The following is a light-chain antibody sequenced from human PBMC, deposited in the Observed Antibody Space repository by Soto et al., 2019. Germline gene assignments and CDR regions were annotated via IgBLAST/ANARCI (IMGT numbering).Light chain of an antibody. Sequence: QSALTQPPSASGSPGQSVTISCTGTSSDVGGCNYVSLYQQHPGKAPKLMIYEVSKRPSGVPDRFSGSKSGNTASLTVSGLQAEDEADYYCSSYAGSFPTVFGGGTKLTVL. CDR2: EVS. V-gene: IGLV2-8*01. CDR3: SSYAGSFPTV. J-gene: IGLJ2*01. CDR1: SSDVGGCNY.